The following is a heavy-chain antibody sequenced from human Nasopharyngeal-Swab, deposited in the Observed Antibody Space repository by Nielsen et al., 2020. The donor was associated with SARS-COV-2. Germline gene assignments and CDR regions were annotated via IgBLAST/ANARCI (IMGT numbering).Heavy chain of an antibody. V-gene: IGHV4-4*02. Sequence: WIRQPPGKRLEWIGEIYHSGSTNYNPSLKSRVTISVDKSKNQFSLKLSSVTAADTAVYYCSGDFWSGYPDAFDIWGQGTMVTVSS. CDR2: IYHSGST. D-gene: IGHD3-3*01. J-gene: IGHJ3*02. CDR3: SGDFWSGYPDAFDI.